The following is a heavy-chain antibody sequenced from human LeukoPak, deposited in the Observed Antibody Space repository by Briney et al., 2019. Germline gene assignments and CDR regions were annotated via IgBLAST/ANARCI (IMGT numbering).Heavy chain of an antibody. CDR3: ARGGFGPTTFWFDP. V-gene: IGHV4-59*01. CDR1: GGAINSYY. D-gene: IGHD2/OR15-2a*01. CDR2: IYYRGNT. J-gene: IGHJ5*02. Sequence: SETLSLTCTVSGGAINSYYWTSLRQPPGEGLEWIGYIYYRGNTNYNPSLKSRVTISIDRSKSQFSLKLSSVTAADTAMYYCARGGFGPTTFWFDPWGQGNRVTVSS.